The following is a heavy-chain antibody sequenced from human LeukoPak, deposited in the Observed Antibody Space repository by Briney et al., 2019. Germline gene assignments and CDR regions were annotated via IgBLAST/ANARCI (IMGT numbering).Heavy chain of an antibody. D-gene: IGHD3-16*01. Sequence: PGGSLRLSCAASGFTVSSNYMSWVRQAPGKGLEWVAVISYDGSNKYYADSVKGRFTISRDNSKNTLYLQMKSLRAEDTAVYYCARDGVYFDYWGQGTLVTVSS. CDR3: ARDGVYFDY. V-gene: IGHV3-30*03. CDR1: GFTVSSNY. J-gene: IGHJ4*02. CDR2: ISYDGSNK.